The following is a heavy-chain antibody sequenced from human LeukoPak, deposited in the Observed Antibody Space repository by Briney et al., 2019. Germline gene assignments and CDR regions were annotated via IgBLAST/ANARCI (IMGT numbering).Heavy chain of an antibody. V-gene: IGHV3-74*01. CDR1: GFTFGSYW. CDR3: VRDNGGEFL. D-gene: IGHD7-27*01. CDR2: INNDGSNT. Sequence: PGGSLRLSCAASGFTFGSYWMQWVRQTPEKGLVWVAHINNDGSNTIYADSVKGRFTTSRDNAKNTLYLQMNSLTAEDTAVYHCVRDNGGEFLWGQGTLVTVSS. J-gene: IGHJ4*02.